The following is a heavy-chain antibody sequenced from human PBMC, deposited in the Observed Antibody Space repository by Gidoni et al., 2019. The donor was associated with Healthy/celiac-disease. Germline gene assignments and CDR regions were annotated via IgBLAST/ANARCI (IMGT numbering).Heavy chain of an antibody. Sequence: EVQLVESGGGLVQPGGSLRLSCAASGFTFSSYAMSWVRQAPGKGLEWVSAISGSGGSTYYADSVKGRFTISRDNSKNTLYLQMNSLRAEDTAVYYCAKGGYYDSSGYRYYYGMDVWGQGTTVTVSS. CDR2: ISGSGGST. CDR3: AKGGYYDSSGYRYYYGMDV. D-gene: IGHD3-22*01. J-gene: IGHJ6*02. CDR1: GFTFSSYA. V-gene: IGHV3-23*04.